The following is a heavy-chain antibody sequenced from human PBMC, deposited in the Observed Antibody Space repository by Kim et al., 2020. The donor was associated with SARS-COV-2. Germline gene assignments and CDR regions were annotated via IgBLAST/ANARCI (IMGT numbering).Heavy chain of an antibody. J-gene: IGHJ3*02. CDR2: IYHSGST. Sequence: SETLSLTCAVSGGSISSSNWWSWVRQPPGKGLEWIGEIYHSGSTNYNPSLKSRVTISVDKAKNQFSLKLSSVTAADTAVYYCWARDRWDDAFDIWGQGTMVPVSS. V-gene: IGHV4-4*02. CDR1: GGSISSSNW. D-gene: IGHD1-26*01. CDR3: WARDRWDDAFDI.